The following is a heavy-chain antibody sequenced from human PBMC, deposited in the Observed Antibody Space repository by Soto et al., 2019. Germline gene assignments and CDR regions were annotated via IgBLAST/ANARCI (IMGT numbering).Heavy chain of an antibody. V-gene: IGHV3-21*01. Sequence: EVQLVESGGGLVKPGGSLRLSCAASGFTFSSYSMNWVRQAPGKGLEWVSSISSSSSYIYYADSGKGRFTISRDNAKNSLYLQMNSLRAEDTAVYYCAGVSSEMARDYWGQGTLVTVSS. CDR2: ISSSSSYI. J-gene: IGHJ4*02. CDR1: GFTFSSYS. CDR3: AGVSSEMARDY.